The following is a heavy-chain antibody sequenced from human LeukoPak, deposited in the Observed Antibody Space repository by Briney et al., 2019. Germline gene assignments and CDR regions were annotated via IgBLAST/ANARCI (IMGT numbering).Heavy chain of an antibody. V-gene: IGHV4-30-2*01. D-gene: IGHD6-6*01. CDR3: ARSEYSSSWRAFDI. Sequence: SETLSLTCTVSGGSISSGGYYWSWIRQPPGKGLEWIGYIYHSGSTYYNPSLKSRVTISVDRSKNQFSLKLSSVTAADTAVYYCARSEYSSSWRAFDIWGQGTMVTVSS. CDR2: IYHSGST. J-gene: IGHJ3*02. CDR1: GGSISSGGYY.